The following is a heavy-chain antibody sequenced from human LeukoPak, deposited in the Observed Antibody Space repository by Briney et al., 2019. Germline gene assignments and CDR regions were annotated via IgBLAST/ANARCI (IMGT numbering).Heavy chain of an antibody. J-gene: IGHJ4*02. Sequence: GRSLRLSCAASGFTFSNXXXXXXXXAXXXXXXXXAAIWXDGSNEYYXXXXXXXXTIXXDDSKSTLYLQMNSLRAEDTAVYYCARGRWLQLPGDYWGQGTLVTVSS. CDR1: GFTFSNXX. CDR3: ARGRWLQLPGDY. V-gene: IGHV3-33*01. CDR2: IWXDGSNE. D-gene: IGHD5-24*01.